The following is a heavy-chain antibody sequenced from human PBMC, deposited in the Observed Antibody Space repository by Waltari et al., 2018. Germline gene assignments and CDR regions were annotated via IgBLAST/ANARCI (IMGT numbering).Heavy chain of an antibody. V-gene: IGHV3-72*01. J-gene: IGHJ4*02. CDR2: IRNRARSFTT. Sequence: DVQVVESGGGLVQPGGARTRSCAASECTSDNHYMNWVRQAPGKGLEWVGLIRNRARSFTTDYAASVEGRFAISRDDSKNSLYLQMNSLKTEDTAVYYCVRDKQGGYFDYWGQGTLVTVSS. CDR1: ECTSDNHY. CDR3: VRDKQGGYFDY. D-gene: IGHD3-16*01.